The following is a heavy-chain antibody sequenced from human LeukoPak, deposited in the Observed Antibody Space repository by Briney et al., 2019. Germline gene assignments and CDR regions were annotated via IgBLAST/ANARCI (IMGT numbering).Heavy chain of an antibody. V-gene: IGHV4-59*08. Sequence: SETLSLTCAVYGGSFSGYYWSWIRQPPGKGLEWIGYIYYSGSTNYNPSLKSRVTISVDTSKNQFSLKLSSVTAADTAVYYCARHPQTGTTSSPYYYYYGMDVWGQGTTVTVSS. J-gene: IGHJ6*02. CDR3: ARHPQTGTTSSPYYYYYGMDV. CDR1: GGSFSGYY. CDR2: IYYSGST. D-gene: IGHD1-7*01.